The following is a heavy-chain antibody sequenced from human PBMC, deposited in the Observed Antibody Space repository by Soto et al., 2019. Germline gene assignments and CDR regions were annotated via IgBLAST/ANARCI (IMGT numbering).Heavy chain of an antibody. Sequence: GGSLRLSCAASGFTFSDYFMNWIRQAPGKGLEWVSSIRSSGSAIYYAASVKGRFTTTRDNAKNLLYLEMNSLTADDTAVYYCAKDGGEYTPFNFDSWDQGTLVTVSS. CDR1: GFTFSDYF. D-gene: IGHD3-10*01. CDR2: IRSSGSAI. CDR3: AKDGGEYTPFNFDS. J-gene: IGHJ4*02. V-gene: IGHV3-11*01.